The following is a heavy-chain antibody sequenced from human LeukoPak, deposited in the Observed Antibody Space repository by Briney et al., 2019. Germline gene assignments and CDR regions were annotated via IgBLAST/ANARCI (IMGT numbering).Heavy chain of an antibody. CDR3: ARSPPRGYSYGYVLDY. Sequence: SETLSLTCTVSGGSISSYYWSWIRQPPGKGLEWIGYIYYSGSTNYNPSLKSRVTISVDTSKNQFSLKLSSVTAADTAVYYCARSPPRGYSYGYVLDYWGQGTLVTVSS. J-gene: IGHJ4*02. V-gene: IGHV4-59*12. CDR1: GGSISSYY. CDR2: IYYSGST. D-gene: IGHD5-18*01.